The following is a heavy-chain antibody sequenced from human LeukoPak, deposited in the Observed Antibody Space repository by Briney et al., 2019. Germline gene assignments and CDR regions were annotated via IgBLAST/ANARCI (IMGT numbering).Heavy chain of an antibody. CDR3: AGGKYYGLGTRPGYLGY. J-gene: IGHJ4*02. Sequence: GGPLRLSCAASGFSVNNNYVDWVRQAPGKGLEWVSSMDNFGIKYCAASVQGRFTISRDSASDMVFLQMNSLRVEDTAVYYCAGGKYYGLGTRPGYLGYWGLGTLVTVSS. CDR1: GFSVNNNY. V-gene: IGHV3-53*01. D-gene: IGHD3-10*01. CDR2: MDNFGIK.